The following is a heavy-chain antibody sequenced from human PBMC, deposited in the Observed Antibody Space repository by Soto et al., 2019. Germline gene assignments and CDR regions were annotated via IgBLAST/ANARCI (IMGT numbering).Heavy chain of an antibody. CDR2: IIPIFTTT. Sequence: QVQLVQSGSEVRRPGSSVKVSCKASGGSFSNSAIAWVRQAPGQGLEWLGMIIPIFTTTNYAQKFKDRLTITADGSTSTAYMELSGLKSEDTAVDFCARPSGLLGQFSALVDYWGQGNLVTVSS. J-gene: IGHJ4*02. D-gene: IGHD6-6*01. V-gene: IGHV1-69*18. CDR3: ARPSGLLGQFSALVDY. CDR1: GGSFSNSA.